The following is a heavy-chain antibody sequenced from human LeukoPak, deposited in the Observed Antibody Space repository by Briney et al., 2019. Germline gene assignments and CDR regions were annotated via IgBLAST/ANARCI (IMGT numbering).Heavy chain of an antibody. Sequence: AGGSLRLSCAASGFTFSSYAMSWVRQAPGKGLEWVSAISGSGGSTYYADSVKGRFTISRDNSKNTLYLQMNSLRAEDTAVYYCAKDHDYRRECYFDYWGQGTLVTVSS. CDR2: ISGSGGST. V-gene: IGHV3-23*01. J-gene: IGHJ4*02. CDR3: AKDHDYRRECYFDY. D-gene: IGHD4-11*01. CDR1: GFTFSSYA.